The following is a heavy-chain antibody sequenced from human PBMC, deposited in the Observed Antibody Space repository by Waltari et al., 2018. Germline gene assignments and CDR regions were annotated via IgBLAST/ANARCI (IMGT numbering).Heavy chain of an antibody. Sequence: EVQLVESGGDFVQPGRSLRLSCVASGFTIDDSAMHWVRQVQGKGTEWGSGISWNSVRTAYADSVKGRFTISRDNAKNSLFLEMNSLRVEDTAFYYCASVIALAGARPAYWGQGTLVTVSS. CDR3: ASVIALAGARPAY. V-gene: IGHV3-9*01. CDR2: ISWNSVRT. J-gene: IGHJ4*02. CDR1: GFTIDDSA. D-gene: IGHD6-19*01.